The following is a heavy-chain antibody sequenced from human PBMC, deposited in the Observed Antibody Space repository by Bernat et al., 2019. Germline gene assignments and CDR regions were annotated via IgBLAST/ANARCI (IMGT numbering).Heavy chain of an antibody. Sequence: QVQLQQWGAGLLKPSETLSLTCAVYGGSFSGYYWSWIRQPPGKGLEWIGEINHSGSTNYNPSLKSRVTISVDTSKNQFSLKLSSVTAADMAVYYCARGLGLGYDILTGYPLLGYFDYWGQGTLVTVSS. CDR1: GGSFSGYY. D-gene: IGHD3-9*01. J-gene: IGHJ4*02. CDR3: ARGLGLGYDILTGYPLLGYFDY. CDR2: INHSGST. V-gene: IGHV4-34*01.